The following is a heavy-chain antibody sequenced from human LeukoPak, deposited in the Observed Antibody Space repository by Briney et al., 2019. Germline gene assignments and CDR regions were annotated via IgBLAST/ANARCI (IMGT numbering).Heavy chain of an antibody. V-gene: IGHV3-23*01. Sequence: GGSLRLSCAASGFTFSSYAMSWVRQAPGKGLEWVSAISGSGGSTYYADSVKGRFTISRDNSKNTLYLQMNSLRAEDTAVYYCAKDGDIAARLGIYYFDYWGLGTLVTVSS. J-gene: IGHJ4*02. CDR2: ISGSGGST. CDR3: AKDGDIAARLGIYYFDY. CDR1: GFTFSSYA. D-gene: IGHD6-6*01.